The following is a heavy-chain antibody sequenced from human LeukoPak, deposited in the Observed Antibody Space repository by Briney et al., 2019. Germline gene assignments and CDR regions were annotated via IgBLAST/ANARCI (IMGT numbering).Heavy chain of an antibody. D-gene: IGHD1-26*01. V-gene: IGHV4-38-2*02. CDR3: ARRPSLQYSGSYGSPRRWFDP. CDR2: IYHSGST. Sequence: PSETLSLTCTVSGYSISSGYYWGWIRQPPGKGLEWIGSIYHSGSTYYNPSLKSRVTISVDTSKNQFSLKLSSVTAADTAVYYCARRPSLQYSGSYGSPRRWFDPWAQGTLVTVSS. CDR1: GYSISSGYY. J-gene: IGHJ5*02.